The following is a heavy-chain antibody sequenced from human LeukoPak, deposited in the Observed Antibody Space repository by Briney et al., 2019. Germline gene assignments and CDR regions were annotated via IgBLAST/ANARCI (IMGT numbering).Heavy chain of an antibody. V-gene: IGHV4-39*01. Sequence: PSETLSLTCTVSGDSISASSYYWGWIRQPPGKGLEWIGNIYYGGSTYHNPSLKSRVSISVDTSNNQFSLKLSSVTAADTAAYYCASADGYKIDYWGQGTLVTVSS. D-gene: IGHD5-24*01. CDR1: GDSISASSYY. J-gene: IGHJ4*02. CDR3: ASADGYKIDY. CDR2: IYYGGST.